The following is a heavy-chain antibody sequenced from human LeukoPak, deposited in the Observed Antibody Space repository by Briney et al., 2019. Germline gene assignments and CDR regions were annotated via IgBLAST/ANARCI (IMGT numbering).Heavy chain of an antibody. V-gene: IGHV3-64*01. D-gene: IGHD3-10*01. Sequence: GGSLRLSCAASGFTFSNYAMHWVRQAPGKGLEYVSAISRNGDDTYYANSVTGRFTISRDNSKNTLWLQMGSLRADDMAMYYCARVGDINYFDYWGQGTLVTVSS. J-gene: IGHJ4*02. CDR3: ARVGDINYFDY. CDR2: ISRNGDDT. CDR1: GFTFSNYA.